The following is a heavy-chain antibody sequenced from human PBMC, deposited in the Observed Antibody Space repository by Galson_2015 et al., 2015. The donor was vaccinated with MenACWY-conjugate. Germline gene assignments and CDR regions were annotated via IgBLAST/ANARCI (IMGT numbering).Heavy chain of an antibody. CDR2: INTGNVNT. D-gene: IGHD3-10*01. Sequence: CKASEYTFPSFAMHWVRQAPGQRLEWMGWINTGNVNTKYSQKFQGRLTVTSDTSAKTAYMELTSLRSEDTAVYFCARSPRDYDSVRLSLQHWSQGTPVTVYS. V-gene: IGHV1-3*04. J-gene: IGHJ1*01. CDR3: ARSPRDYDSVRLSLQH. CDR1: EYTFPSFA.